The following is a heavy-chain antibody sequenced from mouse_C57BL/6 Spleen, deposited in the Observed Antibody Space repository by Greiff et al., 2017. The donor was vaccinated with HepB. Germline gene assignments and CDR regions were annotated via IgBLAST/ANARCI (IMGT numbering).Heavy chain of an antibody. Sequence: ESGPGLVKPSQSLSLTCSVTGYSITSGYYWNWIRQFPGNKLEWMGYISYDGSNNYNPSLKNRISITRDTSKNQFFLKLNSVTTEDTATYYCAGGNLFDYWGQGTTLTVSS. D-gene: IGHD2-1*01. V-gene: IGHV3-6*01. CDR2: ISYDGSN. CDR3: AGGNLFDY. CDR1: GYSITSGYY. J-gene: IGHJ2*01.